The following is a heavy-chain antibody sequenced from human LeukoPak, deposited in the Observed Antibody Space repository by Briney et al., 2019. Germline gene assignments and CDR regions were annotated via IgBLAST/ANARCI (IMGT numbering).Heavy chain of an antibody. CDR1: GFTFSSYA. CDR3: ARARPSMWIDY. CDR2: IFYDGSDK. J-gene: IGHJ4*02. V-gene: IGHV3-30*04. Sequence: GGSLRLSCAASGFTFSSYAMYWVRPAPGKGLEWVAVIFYDGSDKFYADSVKGRFTISRDSSKNTLYLQMNSLRPEDTAVYYCARARPSMWIDYWGQGTLVTVSS. D-gene: IGHD5-12*01.